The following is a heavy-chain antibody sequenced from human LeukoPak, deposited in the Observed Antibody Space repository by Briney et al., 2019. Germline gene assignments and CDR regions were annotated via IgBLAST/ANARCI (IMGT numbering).Heavy chain of an antibody. CDR1: GFSFSSFW. Sequence: GGSLRLSCATSGFSFSSFWMSWVRQAPGKGLEWVANIKQDGSEKHYVDSVKGRFTISRDNAKNSLYLQMNSLRAEDTAVYYCGGPNPLLERPSAMDVWGQGTTVTVSS. D-gene: IGHD6-25*01. CDR3: GGPNPLLERPSAMDV. J-gene: IGHJ6*02. V-gene: IGHV3-7*03. CDR2: IKQDGSEK.